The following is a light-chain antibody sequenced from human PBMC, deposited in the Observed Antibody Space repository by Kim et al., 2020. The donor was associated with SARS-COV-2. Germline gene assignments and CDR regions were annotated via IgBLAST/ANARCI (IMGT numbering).Light chain of an antibody. CDR3: QQSYSPPHT. V-gene: IGKV1-39*01. J-gene: IGKJ1*01. CDR1: QSIITY. CDR2: GAS. Sequence: ASVGDTVTSTGRARQSIITYVNWYQHKSGKAPELLIYGASSLKRGGPSRCSGSGSGTDFTLTISSLQPDDFAAYYCQQSYSPPHTFGQGTKVDIK.